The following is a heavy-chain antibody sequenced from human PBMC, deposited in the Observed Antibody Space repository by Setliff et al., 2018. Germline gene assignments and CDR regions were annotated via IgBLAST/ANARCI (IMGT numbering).Heavy chain of an antibody. CDR1: GGSFSGYY. D-gene: IGHD3-9*01. V-gene: IGHV4-34*01. Sequence: SETLSLTCAVYGGSFSGYYWSWIRQPPGKXLXXXGXXXXXXXXXXXXXXXXRVXXXVDTSKNQFSLKLSSVTAADTAVYYCARAVLRYFGGWFDPWGQGTLGTVS. J-gene: IGHJ5*02. CDR3: ARAVLRYFGGWFDP. CDR2: XXXXXXX.